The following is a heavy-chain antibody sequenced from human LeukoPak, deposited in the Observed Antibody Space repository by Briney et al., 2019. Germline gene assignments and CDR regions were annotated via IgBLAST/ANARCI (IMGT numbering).Heavy chain of an antibody. J-gene: IGHJ4*02. V-gene: IGHV3-15*01. CDR2: IKRKTDGGTT. CDR1: GFTFSNAW. D-gene: IGHD3-10*01. Sequence: GGSLRLSCAASGFTFSNAWMSWVRQAPGKGLEWLGRIKRKTDGGTTDYAAPVKGRFTISRDDSKNTLYLQMNSLRAEDTAVYYCARGAYGSGSYITIDYWGQGTLVTVSS. CDR3: ARGAYGSGSYITIDY.